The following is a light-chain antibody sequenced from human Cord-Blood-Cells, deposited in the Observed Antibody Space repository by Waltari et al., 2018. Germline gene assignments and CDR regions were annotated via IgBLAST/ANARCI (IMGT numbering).Light chain of an antibody. CDR3: CSYAGSSTLV. CDR2: ECS. J-gene: IGLJ2*01. CDR1: SSDVGSYNR. V-gene: IGLV2-23*01. Sequence: SALTQPAPGSGAPGQSNTIRRTGTSSDVGSYNRVSWYQQHPGKAPKLMIYECSRRPSGVSNRFSGSKSGNTASLTLSGLQAEDEADYYCCSYAGSSTLVFGGGTKLTVL.